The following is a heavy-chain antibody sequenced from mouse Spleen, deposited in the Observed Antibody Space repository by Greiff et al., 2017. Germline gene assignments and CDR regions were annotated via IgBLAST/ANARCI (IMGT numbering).Heavy chain of an antibody. J-gene: IGHJ3*01. CDR2: IDPENGDT. V-gene: IGHV14-4*01. CDR1: GFNIKDDY. Sequence: EVKLVESGAELVRPGASVKLSCTASGFNIKDDYMHWVKQRPEQGLEWIGWIDPENGDTEYASKFQGKATITADTSSNTAYLQLSSLTSEDTAVYYCTTGTAYWGQGTLVTVSA. D-gene: IGHD3-3*01. CDR3: TTGTAY.